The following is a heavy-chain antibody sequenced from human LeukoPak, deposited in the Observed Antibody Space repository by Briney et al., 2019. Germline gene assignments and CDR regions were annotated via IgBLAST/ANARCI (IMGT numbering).Heavy chain of an antibody. CDR2: ISYDGSNK. CDR3: AKGKSLGFLNWFDP. V-gene: IGHV3-30*18. CDR1: GFSFSSYA. J-gene: IGHJ5*02. Sequence: GGSLRLSCAASGFSFSSYAMRWVRQAPGKGLEWVAVISYDGSNKYYADSVKGRFTISRDNSKNTLYLQMNSLRAEDTAVYFCAKGKSLGFLNWFDPWGQGTLVTVSS. D-gene: IGHD2/OR15-2a*01.